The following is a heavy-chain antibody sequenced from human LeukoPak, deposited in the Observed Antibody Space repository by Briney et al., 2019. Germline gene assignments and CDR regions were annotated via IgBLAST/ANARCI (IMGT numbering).Heavy chain of an antibody. CDR2: ISSSSGTI. D-gene: IGHD3-22*01. J-gene: IGHJ4*02. V-gene: IGHV3-48*04. CDR3: ARDGDYYDSSGYFSLDY. Sequence: QCGGSLRLSCAASGFTFSAYYMNWVRQAPGKGLEWVSYISSSSGTIYYADSVKGRFTISRDNAKNSLYLQMNSLRAEDTAVYYCARDGDYYDSSGYFSLDYWGQGTLVTVSS. CDR1: GFTFSAYY.